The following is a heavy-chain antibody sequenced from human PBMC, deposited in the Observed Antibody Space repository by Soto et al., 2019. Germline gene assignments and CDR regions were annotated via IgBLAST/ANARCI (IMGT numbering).Heavy chain of an antibody. CDR1: GFTFSSYW. V-gene: IGHV3-74*01. CDR2: INTDGSIT. Sequence: PGGSLRLSCAASGFTFSSYWMHWVRQAPGKGPIWVSHINTDGSITTYADSVRGRFTISRDNAKNILNLQMNSLRAEDTAVYYCERPSGGFDYWGPGIVVTVSS. D-gene: IGHD6-25*01. J-gene: IGHJ4*02. CDR3: ERPSGGFDY.